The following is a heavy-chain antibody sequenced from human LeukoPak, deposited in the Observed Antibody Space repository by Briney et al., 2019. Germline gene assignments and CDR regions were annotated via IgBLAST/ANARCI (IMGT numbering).Heavy chain of an antibody. CDR2: IKQDGSEK. V-gene: IGHV3-7*01. J-gene: IGHJ5*02. CDR1: GFTFSSYW. D-gene: IGHD2-2*01. CDR3: ASFGGYCCSTSCYNYFGP. Sequence: GGSLRLSCAASGFTFSSYWMSWVRQAPGKGLEWVANIKQDGSEKYYVDSVKGRFTISRDYAENSLFLKMNSLRAEDTAVYYCASFGGYCCSTSCYNYFGPWGQGTLVTVSS.